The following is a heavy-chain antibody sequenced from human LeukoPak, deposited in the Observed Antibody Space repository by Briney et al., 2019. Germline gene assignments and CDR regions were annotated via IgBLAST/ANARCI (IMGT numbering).Heavy chain of an antibody. J-gene: IGHJ3*01. CDR2: TYYRSEWGF. CDR3: TRAGNRAFDL. CDR1: GDSVSSNTAA. V-gene: IGHV6-1*01. Sequence: SQTLSLTCAISGDSVSSNTAAWNWIRQSPSRGLEWLGRTYYRSEWGFDYAVSVRSRVTINPDTSKNQFSLHLNSVTPEDTAVYYCTRAGNRAFDLWGQGTMVTVSS. D-gene: IGHD1/OR15-1a*01.